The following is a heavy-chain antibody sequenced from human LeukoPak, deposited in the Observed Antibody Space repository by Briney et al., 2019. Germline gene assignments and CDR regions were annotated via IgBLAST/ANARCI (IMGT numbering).Heavy chain of an antibody. D-gene: IGHD3-22*01. J-gene: IGHJ4*02. Sequence: GGSLRLSCAASGFTFSSYWMSWVRQAPGKGLEWVANIKQDGSEKYYVDSVKGRFTISRDNAKNSLYLQMNSLRAEDTAVYYCAKASAMIVVVSKYFDYWGQGTLVTVSS. CDR2: IKQDGSEK. V-gene: IGHV3-7*03. CDR3: AKASAMIVVVSKYFDY. CDR1: GFTFSSYW.